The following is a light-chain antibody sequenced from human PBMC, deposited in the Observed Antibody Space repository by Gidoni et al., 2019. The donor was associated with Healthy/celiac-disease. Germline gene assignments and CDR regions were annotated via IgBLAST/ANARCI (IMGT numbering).Light chain of an antibody. CDR1: QDISNY. Sequence: DIPMTQSPSSLSASVGDRVTITCQASQDISNYLNWYQQKPGKAPKLLIYDASNLETGVPSRFSGSGSGTDFTFTISSLQPEDIATYYCQQYDKSRWTFXPXTKVDIK. CDR2: DAS. CDR3: QQYDKSRWT. V-gene: IGKV1-33*01. J-gene: IGKJ3*01.